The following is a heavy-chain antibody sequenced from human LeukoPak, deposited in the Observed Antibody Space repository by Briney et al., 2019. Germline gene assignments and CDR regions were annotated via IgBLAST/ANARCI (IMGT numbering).Heavy chain of an antibody. CDR1: GYTFSGHG. Sequence: GSLRLACAASGYTFSGHGLTWIRQPPGKGLEWIGDVYYSGSTNYNPSLKSRVTISVDTSKNQFSLKLSSVTAADTAVYYCARRHDAFDIWGPGTMVTVSS. CDR3: ARRHDAFDI. CDR2: VYYSGST. J-gene: IGHJ3*02. V-gene: IGHV4-59*11.